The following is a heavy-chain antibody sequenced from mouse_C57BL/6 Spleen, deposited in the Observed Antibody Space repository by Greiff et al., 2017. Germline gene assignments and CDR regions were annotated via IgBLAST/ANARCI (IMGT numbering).Heavy chain of an antibody. Sequence: EVQLQQSGPELVKPGASVKISCKASGYSFTGYYMNWVKQSPEKSLEWIGEINPSTGGTTYNQKFKAKATLTVDKSSSTAYMQLKSLTSEDSAVXYCASGSGVAYWGQGTLVTVSA. J-gene: IGHJ3*01. CDR1: GYSFTGYY. CDR3: ASGSGVAY. V-gene: IGHV1-42*01. D-gene: IGHD2-2*01. CDR2: INPSTGGT.